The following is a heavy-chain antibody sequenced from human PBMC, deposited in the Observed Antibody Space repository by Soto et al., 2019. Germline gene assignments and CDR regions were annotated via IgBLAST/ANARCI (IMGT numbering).Heavy chain of an antibody. Sequence: GXSXKVSFQASGGTXISYASSLVRQAPGQGLKWMGGIIPIFGTANYAQKFQGRVTITADESTSTAYMEVSRLRSEDTAVYYCARDRSRDYDILTGYPHDAFDIWGQGTMGTVS. CDR3: ARDRSRDYDILTGYPHDAFDI. D-gene: IGHD3-9*01. J-gene: IGHJ3*02. V-gene: IGHV1-69*13. CDR1: GGTXISYA. CDR2: IIPIFGTA.